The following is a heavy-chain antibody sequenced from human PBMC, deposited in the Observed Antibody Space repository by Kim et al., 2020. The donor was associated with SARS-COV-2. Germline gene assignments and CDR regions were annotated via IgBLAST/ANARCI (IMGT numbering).Heavy chain of an antibody. J-gene: IGHJ6*03. CDR1: GYTFTSYG. CDR3: ARDRWTTFGVVIIKNYYYYMDV. CDR2: IGAYNGNT. D-gene: IGHD3-3*01. V-gene: IGHV1-18*01. Sequence: ASVKVSCKASGYTFTSYGISWVRQAPGQGLEWMGWIGAYNGNTNYAQKLQGRVTMTTDTSTSTAYMELRSLRSDDTAVYYCARDRWTTFGVVIIKNYYYYMDVWGKGTTVTVSS.